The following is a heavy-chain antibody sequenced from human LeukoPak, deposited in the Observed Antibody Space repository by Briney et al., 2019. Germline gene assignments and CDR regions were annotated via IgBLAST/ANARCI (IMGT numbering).Heavy chain of an antibody. D-gene: IGHD4-23*01. CDR1: GFTFSDYY. V-gene: IGHV3-11*04. CDR3: ANLLRWEPY. CDR2: ISSSGSTI. Sequence: GGSLRLSCAASGFTFSDYYMSWIRQAPGKGLEWVSYISSSGSTIYYADSVKGRFAISRDNSKNTLYLQMNSLRAEDTAVYYCANLLRWEPYWGQGTLVTVSS. J-gene: IGHJ4*02.